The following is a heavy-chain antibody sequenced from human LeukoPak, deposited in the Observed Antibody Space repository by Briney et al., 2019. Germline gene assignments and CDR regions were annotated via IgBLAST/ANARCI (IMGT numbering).Heavy chain of an antibody. CDR1: GFTFSSYS. J-gene: IGHJ4*02. V-gene: IGHV3-21*01. CDR3: ARDSIVATIPDY. Sequence: GGSLRLSCAASGFTFSSYSMNWVRQAPGKGLEWVSSISSSSSYIYYADSVKGRFTISRDNAKNSLYLQMNSLRAEDTAVYYCARDSIVATIPDYWGQGTLATVSS. D-gene: IGHD5-12*01. CDR2: ISSSSSYI.